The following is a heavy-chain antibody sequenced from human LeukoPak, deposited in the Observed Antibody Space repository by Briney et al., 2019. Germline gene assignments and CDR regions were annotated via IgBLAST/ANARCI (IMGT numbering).Heavy chain of an antibody. J-gene: IGHJ4*02. CDR2: ISGSGGTT. Sequence: GGSLRLSCAASGFILSPYAMNWVRQAPGRGLECVSTISGSGGTTYYADSVKGRFTISRDNSKSTLYLQMNSLRAEDTAVYYCAKDWGYWGQGTLVTVSS. V-gene: IGHV3-23*01. CDR3: AKDWGY. CDR1: GFILSPYA. D-gene: IGHD7-27*01.